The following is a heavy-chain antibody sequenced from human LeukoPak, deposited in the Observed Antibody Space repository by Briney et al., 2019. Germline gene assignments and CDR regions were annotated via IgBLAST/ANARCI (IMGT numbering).Heavy chain of an antibody. J-gene: IGHJ6*03. CDR2: INTNTGNP. CDR3: ARETYYYGSGSYWGYYYYMDV. CDR1: GYTFTSYT. Sequence: ASVKVSCKASGYTFTSYTMNWVRQALGQGLEWMGWINTNTGNPTYAQGFTGRFVFSLDTSVSTAYLQISSLKAEDTAVYYCARETYYYGSGSYWGYYYYMDVWGKGTTVTVSS. D-gene: IGHD3-10*01. V-gene: IGHV7-4-1*02.